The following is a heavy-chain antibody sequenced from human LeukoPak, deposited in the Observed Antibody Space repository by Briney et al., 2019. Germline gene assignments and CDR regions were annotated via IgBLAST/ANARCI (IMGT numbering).Heavy chain of an antibody. J-gene: IGHJ4*02. CDR2: IYYSGSS. CDR3: ARVSGYSYGKADY. V-gene: IGHV4-39*01. CDR1: GGSISSNGFY. D-gene: IGHD5-18*01. Sequence: SETLSLTCSVSGGSISSNGFYWGWIRQPPGKGLEWIGSIYYSGSSYFNPSLKSRVSISVDTSKNQFFMKLTSVTAADTAIYYCARVSGYSYGKADYWGQGTLVTVSS.